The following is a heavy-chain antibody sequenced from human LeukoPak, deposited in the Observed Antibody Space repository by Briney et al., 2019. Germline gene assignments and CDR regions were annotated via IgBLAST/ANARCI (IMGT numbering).Heavy chain of an antibody. CDR2: ISSDRSNK. CDR3: AKCCPMDV. V-gene: IGHV3-30*18. J-gene: IGHJ6*02. D-gene: IGHD4/OR15-4a*01. Sequence: GGSLRLSCAASGFTFSNYDIHWVRQAPGKGLEWVALISSDRSNKYYSDSVRGRFTISSDNSKNTLYLQMNSLRPEDTAVYYCAKCCPMDVWGQGTTVTVSS. CDR1: GFTFSNYD.